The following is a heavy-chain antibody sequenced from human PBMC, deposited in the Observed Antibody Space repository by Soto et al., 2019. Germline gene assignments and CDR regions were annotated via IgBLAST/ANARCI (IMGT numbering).Heavy chain of an antibody. D-gene: IGHD5-12*01. CDR2: ISYDGSNK. V-gene: IGHV3-30*18. Sequence: GASLRRSCAPAGITFSWYGMHWLRQSPGEVLEGVASISYDGSNKYYADSVKGRFTISRDNFKNTLYLQMNSLRAVDMAVYYCAKDRFSGYDLQPRPFDFETSTYSPTDYWGQGT. J-gene: IGHJ4*02. CDR3: AKDRFSGYDLQPRPFDFETSTYSPTDY. CDR1: GITFSWYG.